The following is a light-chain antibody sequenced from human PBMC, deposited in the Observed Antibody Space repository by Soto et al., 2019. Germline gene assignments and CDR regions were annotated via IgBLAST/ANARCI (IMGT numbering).Light chain of an antibody. J-gene: IGKJ1*01. V-gene: IGKV1-5*01. CDR3: QQYNNWPPWT. CDR2: GAS. Sequence: DIQMTQSPSTLSSSVGDRVTITCRASQTITRWMAWYQQKPGKAPKLLIYGASTRATGIPARFSGSGSGTEFTLTISRLQSEDFAVYYCQQYNNWPPWTFGQGTKVDIK. CDR1: QTITRW.